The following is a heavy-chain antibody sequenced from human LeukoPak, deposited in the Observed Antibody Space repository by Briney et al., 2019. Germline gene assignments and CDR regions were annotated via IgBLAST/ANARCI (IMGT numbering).Heavy chain of an antibody. V-gene: IGHV3-7*05. Sequence: GGSLRLSCAASGFTFSRYWMSWVRQAPGKGLDWVANIKEDGSRNHYVDSVKGRFTISRDNAKNSLYLQMSSLRVEDTAVYYCARQLSGWYDADPYWGQGTLVTVSS. D-gene: IGHD6-19*01. J-gene: IGHJ4*02. CDR1: GFTFSRYW. CDR3: ARQLSGWYDADPY. CDR2: IKEDGSRN.